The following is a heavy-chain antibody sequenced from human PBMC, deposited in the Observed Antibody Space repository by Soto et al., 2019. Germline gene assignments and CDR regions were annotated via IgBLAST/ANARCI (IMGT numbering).Heavy chain of an antibody. V-gene: IGHV4-31*03. CDR2: IYYSGST. Sequence: PSETLSLTCTVSGGSISSGGYYWSWIPQHPGKGLEWIGYIYYSGSTYYNPSLKSRVTISVDTSKNQFSLKLSSVTAADTAVYYCATSKDGSGSGLWDYYYYYYKDVWGKGTTVTVSS. J-gene: IGHJ6*03. CDR3: ATSKDGSGSGLWDYYYYYYKDV. CDR1: GGSISSGGYY. D-gene: IGHD3-10*01.